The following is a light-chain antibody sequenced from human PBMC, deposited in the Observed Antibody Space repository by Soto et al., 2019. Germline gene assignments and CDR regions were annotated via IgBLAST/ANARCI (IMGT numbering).Light chain of an antibody. V-gene: IGKV3-15*01. CDR3: QQYNNWPPFT. Sequence: EIVMTQSPATLSVSPGERATLSCRASQSVSNNLAWYQHKPGHTPRLLIYGASTRDTGIPVRFSGSGSGTEFTLTISSLQSEDFAVYYCQQYNNWPPFTFGQGTKLEIK. CDR2: GAS. CDR1: QSVSNN. J-gene: IGKJ2*01.